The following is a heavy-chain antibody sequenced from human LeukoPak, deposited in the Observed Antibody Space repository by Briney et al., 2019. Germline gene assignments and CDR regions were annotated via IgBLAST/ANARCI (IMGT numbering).Heavy chain of an antibody. CDR2: IYPGDSDT. CDR3: ARHRLRYSGSYYGFDY. J-gene: IGHJ4*02. CDR1: GYSFTSYW. V-gene: IGHV5-51*01. D-gene: IGHD1-26*01. Sequence: GESLKISCKGSGYSFTSYWIGWVRQMPGKGLEWMGIIYPGDSDTRYSPSFQGQVTISADKSISTAYLQWGSLKASDTAMYYCARHRLRYSGSYYGFDYWGQGTLVTVSS.